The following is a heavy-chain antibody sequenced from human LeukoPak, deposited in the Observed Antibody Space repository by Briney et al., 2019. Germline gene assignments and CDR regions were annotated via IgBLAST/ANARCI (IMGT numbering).Heavy chain of an antibody. D-gene: IGHD3-10*01. CDR1: GFTFSSYA. CDR2: ISSNGGST. V-gene: IGHV3-64*01. J-gene: IGHJ2*01. CDR3: ARAPPGEANSIYWYFDL. Sequence: PGRSLRLSCAASGFTFSSYAMHWVRQAPGKGLEYVSAISSNGGSTYYANSVKGRFTISRDNSKNTLYLQMGSLRAEDMAVYYCARAPPGEANSIYWYFDLWGRGTLATVSS.